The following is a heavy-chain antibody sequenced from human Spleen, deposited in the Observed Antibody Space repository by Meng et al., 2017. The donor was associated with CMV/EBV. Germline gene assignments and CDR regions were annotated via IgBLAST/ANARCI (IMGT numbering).Heavy chain of an antibody. V-gene: IGHV3-7*01. CDR2: IKRDGSEK. CDR3: ARDSRGSGWFDGGMDV. Sequence: GESLKISCAASGFTVRGNYMSWVRRAPGKGLEWVANIKRDGSEKYYVDSVKGRFTISRDNAQNSLYLQLNSLRAEDTAVYYCARDSRGSGWFDGGMDVWGQGTTVTVSS. CDR1: GFTVRGNY. J-gene: IGHJ6*02. D-gene: IGHD6-19*01.